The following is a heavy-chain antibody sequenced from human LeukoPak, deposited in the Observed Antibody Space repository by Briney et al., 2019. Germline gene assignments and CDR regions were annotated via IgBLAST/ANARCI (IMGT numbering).Heavy chain of an antibody. J-gene: IGHJ5*02. CDR3: ARAYSSGWEGWFDP. D-gene: IGHD6-19*01. CDR1: GGSISSSSYY. Sequence: SETLSLTCTVSGGSISSSSYYWGWIRQPPGKGLEWIGSIYYSGSTNYNPSLKSRVTISVDTSKNQFSLKLSSVTAADTAVYYCARAYSSGWEGWFDPWGQGTLVTVSS. CDR2: IYYSGST. V-gene: IGHV4-39*07.